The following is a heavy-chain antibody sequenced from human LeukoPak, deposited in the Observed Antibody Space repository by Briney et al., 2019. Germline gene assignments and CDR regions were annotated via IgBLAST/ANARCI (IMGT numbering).Heavy chain of an antibody. CDR1: GFTFSSYS. D-gene: IGHD2-2*01. CDR2: ISSSGTYI. Sequence: GGSLRLSCAASGFTFSSYSMNWVRQAPGKGLEWVSSISSSGTYIYSADSLKGRFTISRDNAKNSLYLQMNSLRAEDTAVYYCAREKEGYCSRTSCYLDYYYYYMDVWGKGTTVTISS. CDR3: AREKEGYCSRTSCYLDYYYYYMDV. V-gene: IGHV3-21*01. J-gene: IGHJ6*03.